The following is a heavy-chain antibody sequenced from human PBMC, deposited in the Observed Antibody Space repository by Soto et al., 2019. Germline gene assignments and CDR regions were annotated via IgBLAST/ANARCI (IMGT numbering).Heavy chain of an antibody. D-gene: IGHD3-22*01. V-gene: IGHV3-30*18. CDR3: AKDGLNYYDSSGYYYGHLFDY. Sequence: GGSLRLSCAASGFTFSSYGMHWVRQAPGKGLEWVAVVSYDGSNKYYADSVKGRFTISRDNSKNTLYLQMNSLRAEDTAVYFCAKDGLNYYDSSGYYYGHLFDYWGQGTLVTVSS. CDR1: GFTFSSYG. CDR2: VSYDGSNK. J-gene: IGHJ4*02.